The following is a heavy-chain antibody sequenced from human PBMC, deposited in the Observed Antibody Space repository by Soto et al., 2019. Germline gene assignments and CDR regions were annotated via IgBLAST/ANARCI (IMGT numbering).Heavy chain of an antibody. CDR1: GGTFSSYA. CDR2: IIPIFGTA. CDR3: ARDRIVLGYCSGGSCYSMGY. V-gene: IGHV1-69*13. D-gene: IGHD2-15*01. J-gene: IGHJ4*02. Sequence: SVKVSCKASGGTFSSYAISWVRQAPGQGLEWMGGIIPIFGTANYAQKFQGRVTITADESTSTAYMELSSLRSEDTAVYYCARDRIVLGYCSGGSCYSMGYWGQGTLVTISS.